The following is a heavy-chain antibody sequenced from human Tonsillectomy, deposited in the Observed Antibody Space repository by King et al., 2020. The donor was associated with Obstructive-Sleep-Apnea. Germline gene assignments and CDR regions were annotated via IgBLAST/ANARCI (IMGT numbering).Heavy chain of an antibody. CDR3: AKVFRSLYYDSTGMDV. V-gene: IGHV3-23*04. CDR1: GFTFSSYA. D-gene: IGHD3-22*01. Sequence: VQLVESGGGLVQPGGSLRLSCAASGFTFSSYAMSWVRQAPGKGLEWVSAISGSGGSTYYADSVKGRFTISRDNSKNTLYLQMNSLRAEDTAVYYCAKVFRSLYYDSTGMDVWGQGTTVTVSS. J-gene: IGHJ6*02. CDR2: ISGSGGST.